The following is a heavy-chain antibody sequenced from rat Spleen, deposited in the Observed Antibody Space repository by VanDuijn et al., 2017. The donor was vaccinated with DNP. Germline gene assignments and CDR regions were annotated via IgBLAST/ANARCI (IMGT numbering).Heavy chain of an antibody. Sequence: EVQVVESGGGLVQPGRSLKLSCAASGFTFSDHNMAWVRQAPKKGLECVATIFYDGSTTYYGDSVKGRFTSSRDNVKSTLYLQMDSLRSEDTATYYCATPPYGYNYWYFDFWGPGTMVTVSS. CDR2: IFYDGSTT. J-gene: IGHJ1*01. V-gene: IGHV5-7*01. CDR1: GFTFSDHN. D-gene: IGHD1-11*01. CDR3: ATPPYGYNYWYFDF.